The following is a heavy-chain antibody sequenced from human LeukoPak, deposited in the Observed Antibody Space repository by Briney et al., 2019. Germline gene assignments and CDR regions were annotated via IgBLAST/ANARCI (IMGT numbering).Heavy chain of an antibody. V-gene: IGHV1-8*01. CDR3: ARTAYCGGDCYSDWFDP. CDR1: GYTFTSYD. J-gene: IGHJ5*02. CDR2: MNPNSGNT. D-gene: IGHD2-21*02. Sequence: ASVKVSCKASGYTFTSYDINWVRQATAQGLEWMGWMNPNSGNTGYAQKFQGRVTMTRNTSTSTAYMELSSLRSEDTAVYYCARTAYCGGDCYSDWFDPWGQGTLVTVSS.